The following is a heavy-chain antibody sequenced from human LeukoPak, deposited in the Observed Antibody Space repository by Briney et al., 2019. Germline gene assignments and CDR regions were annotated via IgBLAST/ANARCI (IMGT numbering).Heavy chain of an antibody. D-gene: IGHD3-10*01. Sequence: PGGSLRLSCVASGFTFSSYGMSWVRQAPGKGLEWVSAISGRDSNTYYADSVKGRFTISRDNSKNTLYLQMNSLRAEDTAVYYCAKELTMVRGVITLGYWGQGTLVTVSS. V-gene: IGHV3-23*01. CDR2: ISGRDSNT. CDR3: AKELTMVRGVITLGY. CDR1: GFTFSSYG. J-gene: IGHJ4*02.